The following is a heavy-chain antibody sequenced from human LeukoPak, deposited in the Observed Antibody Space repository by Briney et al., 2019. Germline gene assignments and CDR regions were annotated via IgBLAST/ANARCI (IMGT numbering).Heavy chain of an antibody. V-gene: IGHV4-39*01. CDR3: ASTYYDFWSGSDNWFDP. J-gene: IGHJ5*02. CDR1: GGSISSSSYY. Sequence: SETLSLTCTVSGGSISSSSYYWGWIRQPPGKGLEWIGSIYYSGSTYYNPSLKSRVTISVDTSKNQFSLKLSSVTAADTAVYYCASTYYDFWSGSDNWFDPWGQGTLVTVSS. CDR2: IYYSGST. D-gene: IGHD3-3*01.